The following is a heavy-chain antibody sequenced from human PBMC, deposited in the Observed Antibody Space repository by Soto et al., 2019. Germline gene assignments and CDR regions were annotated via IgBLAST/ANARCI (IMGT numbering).Heavy chain of an antibody. J-gene: IGHJ6*02. CDR1: GGTFSSYA. CDR2: IIPIFGTA. CDR3: ARDGTLPVVDYYGMDV. D-gene: IGHD2-8*02. Sequence: QVQLVQSGAEVKKPGSSVKVSCKASGGTFSSYAISWVGQAPGQGLEWMGGIIPIFGTANYAQKFQGRVTITADESTSTAYMELSSLRSEDTAVYYCARDGTLPVVDYYGMDVWGQGTTVTVSS. V-gene: IGHV1-69*01.